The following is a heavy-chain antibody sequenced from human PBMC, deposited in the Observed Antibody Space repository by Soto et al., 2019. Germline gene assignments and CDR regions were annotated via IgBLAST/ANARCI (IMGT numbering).Heavy chain of an antibody. CDR2: IYYSGST. J-gene: IGHJ4*02. D-gene: IGHD6-19*01. V-gene: IGHV4-39*01. CDR3: ASLVYSSGWLIDY. Sequence: SETLSLTCTVSGGSISSSSYYWGWIRQPPGKGLEWIGSIYYSGSTYYNPSLKSRVTISVDTSKNQFSLKLSSVTAADTAVYYCASLVYSSGWLIDYWGQGTLVTVSS. CDR1: GGSISSSSYY.